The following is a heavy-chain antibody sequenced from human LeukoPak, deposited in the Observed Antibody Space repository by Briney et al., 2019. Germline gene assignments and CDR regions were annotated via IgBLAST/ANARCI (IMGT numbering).Heavy chain of an antibody. J-gene: IGHJ3*01. CDR1: GFTFSSYG. CDR3: ARDEIPSGT. Sequence: HSGGSLRLSCAASGFTFSSYGMPWVRQAPGKGLEWVAFIRYDGSNKYYADSVKGRFTISRDNSRSTVDLQMNSLRVEDTGIYYCARDEIPSGTWGQGTMVIVSS. D-gene: IGHD6-25*01. V-gene: IGHV3-30*02. CDR2: IRYDGSNK.